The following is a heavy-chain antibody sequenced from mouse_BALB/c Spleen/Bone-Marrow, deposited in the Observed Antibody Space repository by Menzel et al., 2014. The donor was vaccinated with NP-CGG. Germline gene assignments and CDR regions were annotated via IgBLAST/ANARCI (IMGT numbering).Heavy chain of an antibody. J-gene: IGHJ4*01. D-gene: IGHD1-1*01. CDR3: ALLLRYYAMYY. V-gene: IGHV14-3*02. Sequence: EVKLVESGAELVKPGASVKLSCSASGLNIKDTYIHWVKQRPEQGLEWIGRIDPANGNTKYDPKFQGKATITADTSSNTAYLQLSSLTSEDTAVYYCALLLRYYAMYYWGQGTSVTVPS. CDR1: GLNIKDTY. CDR2: IDPANGNT.